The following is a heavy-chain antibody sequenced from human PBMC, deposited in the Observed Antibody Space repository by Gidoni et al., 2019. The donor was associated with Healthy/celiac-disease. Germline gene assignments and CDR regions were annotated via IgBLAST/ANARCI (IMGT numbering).Heavy chain of an antibody. V-gene: IGHV4-38-2*02. Sequence: QVQLQESGPGLVKPSETLSLTCTVSGYSISSGYYWGWIRQPPGKGLEWIGSIYHSGSTYYNPSLKSRVTISVDTSKNQFSLKLSSVTAADTAVYYCARGGIVGVTRGAFDIWGQGTMVTVSS. CDR3: ARGGIVGVTRGAFDI. J-gene: IGHJ3*02. CDR1: GYSISSGYY. D-gene: IGHD1-26*01. CDR2: IYHSGST.